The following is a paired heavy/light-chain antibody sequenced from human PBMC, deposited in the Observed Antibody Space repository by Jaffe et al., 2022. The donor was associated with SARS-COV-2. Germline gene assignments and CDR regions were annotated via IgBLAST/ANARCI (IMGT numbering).Heavy chain of an antibody. CDR2: ISYDGSYE. D-gene: IGHD3-22*01. J-gene: IGHJ4*02. CDR1: GFTFSDYA. CDR3: ARDLLFYSGSSALDY. Sequence: QVQLVESGGGVVQPGRSLRLSCAASGFTFSDYAMHWVRQAPGKGLDWVTFISYDGSYEYYADSVKGRFTLSRDNSKNTLYLQMDSLRAEDTAVYYCARDLLFYSGSSALDYWGQGSLVTVSS. V-gene: IGHV3-30*04.
Light chain of an antibody. V-gene: IGLV1-51*02. CDR1: NSNIGNNY. CDR2: ENN. J-gene: IGLJ2*01. CDR3: GTWDSSLNTGV. Sequence: QSVLTQPPSVSAAPGQKVTISCSGSNSNIGNNYVSWYQQLPGTAPKLLIYENNKRPSEIPDRFSGSKSGTSATLGITGLRTGDEADYYCGTWDSSLNTGVFGGGTKLTVL.